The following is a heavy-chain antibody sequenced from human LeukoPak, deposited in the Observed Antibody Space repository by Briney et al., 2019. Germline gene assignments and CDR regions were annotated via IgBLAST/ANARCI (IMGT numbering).Heavy chain of an antibody. Sequence: PGGSLRLSCAASGFTVSSNYMSWVRQAPGKGLEWVSVIYSGGSTYYADSVKGRFTISRDNSKNTLYLQMNSLRAEDTAVYYCARDLVGTDDAFDIWGQGTMVTVSS. V-gene: IGHV3-66*01. CDR3: ARDLVGTDDAFDI. CDR1: GFTVSSNY. CDR2: IYSGGST. J-gene: IGHJ3*02. D-gene: IGHD1-26*01.